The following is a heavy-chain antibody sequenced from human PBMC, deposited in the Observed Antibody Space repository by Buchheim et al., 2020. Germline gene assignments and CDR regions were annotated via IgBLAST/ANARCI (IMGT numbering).Heavy chain of an antibody. CDR2: ISSSSSTI. Sequence: EVQLVESGGGLVQPGGSLRLSCAASGFTFSSYSMNWVRQAPGKGLEWVSYISSSSSTIYYADSVKGRFPISRDNAKKSLSSQMNSLRAEDTAVYYCARHGCSSTSCYDYWGQGTL. CDR3: ARHGCSSTSCYDY. V-gene: IGHV3-48*01. J-gene: IGHJ4*02. CDR1: GFTFSSYS. D-gene: IGHD2-2*01.